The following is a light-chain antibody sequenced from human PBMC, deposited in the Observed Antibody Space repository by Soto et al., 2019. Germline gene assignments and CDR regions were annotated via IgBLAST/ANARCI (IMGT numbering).Light chain of an antibody. J-gene: IGKJ1*01. CDR1: QVISIW. CDR3: QQANSFPRT. V-gene: IGKV1-12*01. CDR2: GAS. Sequence: DIQMTQSPSSVSASVGDRVTITCRSSQVISIWLAWYQQTPGKAPKPLIYGASTLQSGVPSRFSDSGSGTDFTLTISSLQPEDFATYYSQQANSFPRTFGKGTKVEIK.